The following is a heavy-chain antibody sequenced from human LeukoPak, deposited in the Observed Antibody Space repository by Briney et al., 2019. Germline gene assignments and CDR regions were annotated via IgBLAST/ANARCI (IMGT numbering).Heavy chain of an antibody. CDR3: AGTQLLEWLVSPYGMDV. Sequence: SETLSLTCTVSGGSISSYYWSWIRQPPGKGLEWIGYIYYSGSTNYNPSLKSRVTISVDTSENQFSLKLSSVTAADTAVYYCAGTQLLEWLVSPYGMDVWGQGTTVTVSS. CDR1: GGSISSYY. D-gene: IGHD3-3*01. J-gene: IGHJ6*02. CDR2: IYYSGST. V-gene: IGHV4-59*01.